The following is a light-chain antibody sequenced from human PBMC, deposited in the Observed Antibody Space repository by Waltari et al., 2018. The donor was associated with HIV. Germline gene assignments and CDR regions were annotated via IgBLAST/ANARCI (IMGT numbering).Light chain of an antibody. CDR3: QVWDSTNHHVV. CDR2: FNS. Sequence: SYVLTQPPSVSVAPGAAATISCGGRKIASKSVHWYRQHPGQAPVLVIRFNSDRPSGIPDRFSGSTSGNTATLTISRVEVGDEADYYCQVWDSTNHHVVFGGGTELTVL. V-gene: IGLV3-21*04. J-gene: IGLJ3*02. CDR1: KIASKS.